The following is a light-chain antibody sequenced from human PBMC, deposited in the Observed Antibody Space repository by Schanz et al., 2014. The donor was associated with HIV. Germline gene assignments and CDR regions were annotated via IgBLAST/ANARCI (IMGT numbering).Light chain of an antibody. V-gene: IGKV3-15*01. Sequence: EIVMTQSPATLSVSPGERATLSCRASQSVSRNLAWYQQKPGQAPRLLIFGASTTATGIPARFSGSGSGTEFTLTISRLEPEDFAVYYCQQYGGSPRTFGQGTKVEIK. J-gene: IGKJ1*01. CDR1: QSVSRN. CDR3: QQYGGSPRT. CDR2: GAS.